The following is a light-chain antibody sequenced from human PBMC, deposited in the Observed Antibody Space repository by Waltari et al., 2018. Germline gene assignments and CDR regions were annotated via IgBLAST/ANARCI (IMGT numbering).Light chain of an antibody. Sequence: QSALTQPRSVSGSPGQSVTISCTGATSDVGSSTFFSWYQHHPGKAPKPMLYDVSKRPSGVPDRFSGSKSGYTASLTISGLQAEDEADYYCCSYATSYVVFGGGTKLTVL. CDR2: DVS. CDR1: TSDVGSSTF. V-gene: IGLV2-11*01. J-gene: IGLJ2*01. CDR3: CSYATSYVV.